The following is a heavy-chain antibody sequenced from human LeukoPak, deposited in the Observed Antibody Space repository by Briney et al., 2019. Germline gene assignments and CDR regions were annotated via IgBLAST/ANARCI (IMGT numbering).Heavy chain of an antibody. Sequence: GGSLRLSCAASGLTIDDYAMHWVRQAPGKGLEWVSLISGDGGSTYYADSVKGRFTISRDNSKNSLYLQMKSLRSEDTALYYCAKGDSSGYYAYYFDYWGQGTLVTVSS. CDR3: AKGDSSGYYAYYFDY. J-gene: IGHJ4*02. CDR1: GLTIDDYA. V-gene: IGHV3-43*02. D-gene: IGHD3-22*01. CDR2: ISGDGGST.